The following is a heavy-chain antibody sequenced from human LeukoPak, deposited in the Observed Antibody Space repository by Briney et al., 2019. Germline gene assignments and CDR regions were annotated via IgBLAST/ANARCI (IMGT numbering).Heavy chain of an antibody. CDR3: ARVCSSGCLDY. J-gene: IGHJ4*02. CDR2: INPNSGGT. Sequence: GASVKVSCKASGCTFTGYYMHWVRQAPGQGLEWMGWINPNSGGTNFAQKFQGRVTMTRDTSISTAYMELSRLRSDDTAVYYCARVCSSGCLDYWGQGTLVTVSS. D-gene: IGHD2-2*01. CDR1: GCTFTGYY. V-gene: IGHV1-2*02.